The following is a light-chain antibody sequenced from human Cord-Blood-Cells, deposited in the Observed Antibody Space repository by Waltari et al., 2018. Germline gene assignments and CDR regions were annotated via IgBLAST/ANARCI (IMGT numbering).Light chain of an antibody. Sequence: EIVLTQSPATLSLSPGDSATLASRASQSVSSYLAWYQQNPGQAPRLLIYDASNRATGIPARFSGSGSGTDFTLTISSLEPEDFAVYYCQQRSNWALTFGGGTKVEIK. CDR2: DAS. V-gene: IGKV3-11*01. J-gene: IGKJ4*01. CDR1: QSVSSY. CDR3: QQRSNWALT.